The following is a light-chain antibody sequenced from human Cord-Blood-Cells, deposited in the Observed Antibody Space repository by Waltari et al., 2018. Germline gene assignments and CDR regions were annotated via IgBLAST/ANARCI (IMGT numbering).Light chain of an antibody. CDR2: GAS. V-gene: IGKV3-15*01. Sequence: EIVMTQSPATLSVSPGERATHSCRASQIVSSNLAWYQQKPGQAPRLLIYGASTSATGIPARFSGSGSGTEFTLTISSLQSEDLAVYYCQQYNNGPPWTFGQGTKVEIK. CDR3: QQYNNGPPWT. J-gene: IGKJ1*01. CDR1: QIVSSN.